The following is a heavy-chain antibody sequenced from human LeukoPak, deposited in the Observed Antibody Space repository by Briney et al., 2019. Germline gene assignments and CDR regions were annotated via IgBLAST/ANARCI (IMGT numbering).Heavy chain of an antibody. CDR1: GGSISSYH. D-gene: IGHD5-12*01. CDR3: ARSEDSGYDFLDY. Sequence: SETLSLTCTVSGGSISSYHWSWIRQPPGKGLEWIGYIYYSGSTNCNPSLKSRVTISVDTSKNQFSLKLSSVTAADTAVYYCARSEDSGYDFLDYWGQGTLVTVSS. V-gene: IGHV4-59*08. CDR2: IYYSGST. J-gene: IGHJ4*02.